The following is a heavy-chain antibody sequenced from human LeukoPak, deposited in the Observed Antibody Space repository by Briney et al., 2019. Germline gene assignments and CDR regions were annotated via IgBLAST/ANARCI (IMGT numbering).Heavy chain of an antibody. CDR2: IYYSGST. Sequence: SQTLSLTCTVSGGSISSGNYYWSWIRQHPGKGLEWIGYIYYSGSTDYNPSFKSRLTISVDTSKNQFSLKLSSVTAAGTAVYYCARGRGGLRYYYDSSGYYPTFDYWGQGTLVTVSS. CDR3: ARGRGGLRYYYDSSGYYPTFDY. J-gene: IGHJ4*02. D-gene: IGHD3-22*01. V-gene: IGHV4-30-4*08. CDR1: GGSISSGNYY.